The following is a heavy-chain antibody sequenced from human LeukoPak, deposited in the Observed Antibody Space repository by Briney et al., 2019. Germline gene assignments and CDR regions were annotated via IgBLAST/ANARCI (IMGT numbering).Heavy chain of an antibody. D-gene: IGHD5/OR15-5a*01. CDR1: GFTVSTNY. CDR2: IYSDGTT. Sequence: GGSLRLSCAASGFTVSTNYMSWVRQAPGKGLEWVPLIYSDGTTNYADSVKGRFTISRDNSKNTLFLQMNSLRAEDTAVYYCARDVYYFDYWGQGTLVTVSS. CDR3: ARDVYYFDY. J-gene: IGHJ4*02. V-gene: IGHV3-53*01.